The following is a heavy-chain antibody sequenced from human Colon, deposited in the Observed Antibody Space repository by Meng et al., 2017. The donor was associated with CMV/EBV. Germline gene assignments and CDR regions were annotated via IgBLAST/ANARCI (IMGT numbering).Heavy chain of an antibody. J-gene: IGHJ4*02. CDR1: GFSFSSYW. V-gene: IGHV3-7*04. CDR2: INQDGSVK. Sequence: LSLTCAASGFSFSSYWMKWVRQAPGKGLEWVANINQDGSVKYYVDSLKGRFTISRDNAENSLYLQMNSLMAEDTAVYYCARATYYYDDSGFGHWGQGTLVTVSS. CDR3: ARATYYYDDSGFGH. D-gene: IGHD3-22*01.